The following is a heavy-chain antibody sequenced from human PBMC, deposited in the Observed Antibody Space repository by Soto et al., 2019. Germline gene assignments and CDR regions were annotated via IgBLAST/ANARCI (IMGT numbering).Heavy chain of an antibody. CDR1: CGSISSYY. Sequence: SETLSLTCTVSCGSISSYYWSWIRQPPGKGLEWIGYIYYSGSTNYNPSLKSRVTISVDTSKNQFSLKLSSVTAADTAVYYCAGGRLDSSSWYRRNYYYYYGMDVWGQGTTVTVSS. D-gene: IGHD6-13*01. CDR2: IYYSGST. CDR3: AGGRLDSSSWYRRNYYYYYGMDV. J-gene: IGHJ6*02. V-gene: IGHV4-59*01.